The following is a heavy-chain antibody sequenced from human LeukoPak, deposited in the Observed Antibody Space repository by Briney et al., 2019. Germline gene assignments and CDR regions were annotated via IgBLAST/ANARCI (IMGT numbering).Heavy chain of an antibody. CDR1: DFTFSSSG. V-gene: IGHV3-21*01. J-gene: IGHJ5*02. D-gene: IGHD1-1*01. Sequence: GGTLRLSCAASDFTFSSSGMTWVRQAPGKGLEWVSTVSSSGENTYYADSVKGRFTISRDNAKNSLYLQMNSLRAEDTAIYYCARAKWVGTTDNWFDPWGQGTLVTVSS. CDR3: ARAKWVGTTDNWFDP. CDR2: VSSSGENT.